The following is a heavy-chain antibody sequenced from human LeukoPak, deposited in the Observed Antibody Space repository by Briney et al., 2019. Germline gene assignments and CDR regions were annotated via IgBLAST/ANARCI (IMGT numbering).Heavy chain of an antibody. Sequence: GGSLRLSCAASGFTFSSYGMHWVRQAPGKGLEWVAFIRYDGSNKYYADSVKGRFTISRDNSKNTLYLQMNSLRAEDTAVYYCARGHGPDFYYYMDVWGKGTTVTVSS. V-gene: IGHV3-30*02. J-gene: IGHJ6*03. CDR3: ARGHGPDFYYYMDV. CDR1: GFTFSSYG. D-gene: IGHD3-3*01. CDR2: IRYDGSNK.